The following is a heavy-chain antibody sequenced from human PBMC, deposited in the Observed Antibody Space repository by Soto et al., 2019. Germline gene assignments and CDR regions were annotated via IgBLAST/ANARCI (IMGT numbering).Heavy chain of an antibody. CDR2: ISSSGSTI. J-gene: IGHJ2*01. Sequence: GGSLRLSCAASGFTFSDYYMSWIRQAPGKGLEWVSYISSSGSTIYYADSVKGRFTISRDNAKNSLYLQMNSLRAEDTAVYYCARAERGITMVRVPWYFDLWGRGTLVTVSS. D-gene: IGHD3-10*01. V-gene: IGHV3-11*01. CDR3: ARAERGITMVRVPWYFDL. CDR1: GFTFSDYY.